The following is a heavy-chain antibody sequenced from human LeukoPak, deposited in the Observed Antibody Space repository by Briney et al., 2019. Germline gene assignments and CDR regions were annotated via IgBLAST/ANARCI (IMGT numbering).Heavy chain of an antibody. V-gene: IGHV1-2*02. D-gene: IGHD3-3*01. J-gene: IGHJ4*02. CDR1: GYAFSGYY. CDR3: ARDFPNPFPLESGLEY. CDR2: NNPNSGAT. Sequence: ASVEVSCKASGYAFSGYYIHWVRQAPGQGLEWMGWNNPNSGATNYAQKFQGRVTVTRDTSNSTAYMEVNRLTSDDTAVYYCARDFPNPFPLESGLEYWGQGTLVTVSS.